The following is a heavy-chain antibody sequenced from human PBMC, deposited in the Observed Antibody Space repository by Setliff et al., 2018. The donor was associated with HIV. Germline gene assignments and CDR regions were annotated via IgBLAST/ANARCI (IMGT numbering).Heavy chain of an antibody. CDR1: GGSFSGYY. D-gene: IGHD3-10*01. J-gene: IGHJ4*02. CDR2: INHSGSA. Sequence: PSETLSLTCDVSGGSFSGYYWSWIRQPPGKGLEWIGEINHSGSANYNPSLKSRVTISLDTSKNHFSLKVTSVTAADTAVYYCARAFSIHRGPFDYWGQGTLVTV. CDR3: ARAFSIHRGPFDY. V-gene: IGHV4-34*01.